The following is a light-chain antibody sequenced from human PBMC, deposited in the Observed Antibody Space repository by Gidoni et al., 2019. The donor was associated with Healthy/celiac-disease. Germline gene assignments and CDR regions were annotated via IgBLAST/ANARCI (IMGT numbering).Light chain of an antibody. J-gene: IGKJ5*01. CDR3: QQSYSVIT. V-gene: IGKV1-39*01. Sequence: DIQMTQSPSSLSASVGDRVTITCRASQSISSDLNWYQQKPGKAPKLLIYAASSLQSGVPSRFSGSGSGTDFTLTISSLQPEDFATYYCQQSYSVITFGQGTRLEIK. CDR2: AAS. CDR1: QSISSD.